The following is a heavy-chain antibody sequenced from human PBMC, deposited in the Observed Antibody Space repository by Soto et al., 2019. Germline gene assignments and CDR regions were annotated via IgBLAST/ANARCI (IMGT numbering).Heavy chain of an antibody. CDR1: GFAFSSYA. J-gene: IGHJ4*02. Sequence: GGSLRLSCAASGFAFSSYAMSWVRQAPGKGLEWFSAISHSGGGTYYADSVKGRFTISRDNSKNTLYLQMNSLRAEDTALYYCAKHSSGKYGVFDYWGQGTLVTVSS. CDR3: AKHSSGKYGVFDY. V-gene: IGHV3-23*01. CDR2: ISHSGGGT. D-gene: IGHD6-19*01.